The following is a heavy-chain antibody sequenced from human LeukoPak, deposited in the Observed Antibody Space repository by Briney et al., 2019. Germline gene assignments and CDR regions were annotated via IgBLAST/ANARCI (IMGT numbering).Heavy chain of an antibody. D-gene: IGHD7-27*01. J-gene: IGHJ4*02. V-gene: IGHV3-53*01. CDR1: GFTVITSY. Sequence: SGGSLRLSCAASGFTVITSYMSWVRQAPGKGLEWVSVIYREGTTYHADSVKGRFTISRDNSKNTLYLQMNSLRVEDTAVYYCAKTGGPWDWGQGTLVTVSS. CDR2: IYREGTT. CDR3: AKTGGPWD.